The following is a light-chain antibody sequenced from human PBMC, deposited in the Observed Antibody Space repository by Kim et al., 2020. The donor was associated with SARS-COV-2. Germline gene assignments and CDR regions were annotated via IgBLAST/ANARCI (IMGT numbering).Light chain of an antibody. CDR3: QQYDPSFPYT. CDR1: ETISSDY. J-gene: IGKJ2*01. V-gene: IGKV3-20*01. Sequence: EIVLTQSPGTLSLSPGERATLSCRTSETISSDYVAWYRHKPGQAPRLLIYGASTRATGIPERFSDSGSGTDFTLTISRLEPEDFAVYYCQQYDPSFPYTFGQGTKLEI. CDR2: GAS.